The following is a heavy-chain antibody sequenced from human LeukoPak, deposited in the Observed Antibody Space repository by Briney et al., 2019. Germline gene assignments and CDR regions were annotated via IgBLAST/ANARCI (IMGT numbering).Heavy chain of an antibody. V-gene: IGHV3-53*01. CDR1: GFTVSSKY. CDR3: AGDHDSSGWYVFDY. CDR2: IYSGGST. Sequence: PGGSLRLSCAASGFTVSSKYMSWVRQAPGKGLEWVSVIYSGGSTFYADSVKGRFTISRDNSKNTLFLQMNSLRAEDTAVYYCAGDHDSSGWYVFDYWGQGTLVTVS. J-gene: IGHJ4*02. D-gene: IGHD6-19*01.